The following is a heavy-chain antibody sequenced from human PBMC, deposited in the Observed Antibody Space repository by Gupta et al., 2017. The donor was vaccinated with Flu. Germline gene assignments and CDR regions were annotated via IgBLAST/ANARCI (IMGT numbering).Heavy chain of an antibody. CDR1: GGFIDSGGHL. D-gene: IGHD3-3*01. J-gene: IGHJ4*02. V-gene: IGHV4-31*03. CDR3: APSAICGLLGYFDY. CDR2: IHYSGST. Sequence: QVHLQESGPRLVKTSQTLALTCSASGGFIDSGGHLCNWIRQFPGKGLDWIGHIHYSGSTYYDPSLRSRIVISIDTSNHQFSLYLNSVTAADTAVYFCAPSAICGLLGYFDYWGQGALVTVAS.